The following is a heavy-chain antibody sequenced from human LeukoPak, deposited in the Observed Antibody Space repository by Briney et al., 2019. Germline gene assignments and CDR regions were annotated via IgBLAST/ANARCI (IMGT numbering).Heavy chain of an antibody. Sequence: KTGGSLRLSCAASGFTFSDYYMSWIRQAPGKGLEWVSYISSSGSTIYYADSVKGRFTISRDNAKNSLYLQMNSLRAKDTAVYYCARDRVAATRKWWFDPWGQGTLVTVSS. J-gene: IGHJ5*02. V-gene: IGHV3-11*04. CDR2: ISSSGSTI. CDR1: GFTFSDYY. D-gene: IGHD2-15*01. CDR3: ARDRVAATRKWWFDP.